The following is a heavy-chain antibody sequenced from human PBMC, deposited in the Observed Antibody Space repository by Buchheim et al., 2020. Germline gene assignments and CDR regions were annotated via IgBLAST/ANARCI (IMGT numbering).Heavy chain of an antibody. CDR3: VSIGVDAEMTHYYYYGMQV. J-gene: IGHJ6*02. D-gene: IGHD2-21*01. Sequence: QVQLVQSGAEVKKPGASVKVSCKASGYTFTSYDINWVRQATGQGLEWMGWMNPNSGNTGYAQKFQGRVTMTRNTSISTAYMGLRSLGAEDTPVYYCVSIGVDAEMTHYYYYGMQVCGQGNT. CDR2: MNPNSGNT. CDR1: GYTFTSYD. V-gene: IGHV1-8*01.